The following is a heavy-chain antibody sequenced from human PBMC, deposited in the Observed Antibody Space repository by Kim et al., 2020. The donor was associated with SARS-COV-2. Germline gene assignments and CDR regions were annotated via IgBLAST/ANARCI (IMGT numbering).Heavy chain of an antibody. D-gene: IGHD3-9*01. J-gene: IGHJ6*02. Sequence: GRFTISRDDSKNTLYLQMNSLKTKDTAVYYCTAEEGYFDWFSYYYYGMDVWGQGTTVTVSS. V-gene: IGHV3-15*01. CDR3: TAEEGYFDWFSYYYYGMDV.